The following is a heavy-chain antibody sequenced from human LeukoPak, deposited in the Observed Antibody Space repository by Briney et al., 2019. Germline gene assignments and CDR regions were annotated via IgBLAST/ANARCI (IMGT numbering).Heavy chain of an antibody. CDR1: GFTFSNYA. CDR2: ISGSGGST. CDR3: AKDGGGLRFFDY. V-gene: IGHV3-23*01. J-gene: IGHJ4*02. Sequence: GGSLRISCAASGFTFSNYAMGWVRQAPTKGLEWVSAISGSGGSTYYADSVKGRFTISRDNSKNTLYLQMNSLRAEDTAVYYCAKDGGGLRFFDYWGQGTLVTVSS. D-gene: IGHD3-3*01.